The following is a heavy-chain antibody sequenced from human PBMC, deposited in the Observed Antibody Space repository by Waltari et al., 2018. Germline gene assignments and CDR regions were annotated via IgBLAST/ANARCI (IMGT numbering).Heavy chain of an antibody. J-gene: IGHJ6*02. CDR3: ARLAPKTYRSPVPGRDYYYGLDV. D-gene: IGHD6-13*01. Sequence: EEQLVESGGGLVQPGASLRLSCAASGFTYSNHWMHWVRQAPGKGLVWVSRINGDGSTSNYADSVKGRFTISRDNTKKTLYLQMKRLRVEDTAVYYCARLAPKTYRSPVPGRDYYYGLDVWGQGTTVTVSS. CDR1: GFTYSNHW. CDR2: INGDGSTS. V-gene: IGHV3-74*01.